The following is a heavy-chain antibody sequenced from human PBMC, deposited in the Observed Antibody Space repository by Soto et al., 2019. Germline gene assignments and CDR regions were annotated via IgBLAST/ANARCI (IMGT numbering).Heavy chain of an antibody. D-gene: IGHD1-26*01. CDR1: GGSISSYY. J-gene: IGHJ4*02. Sequence: PSETLSLTCTVSGGSISSYYWSWIRQPPGKGLEWIGYIYYSGSTNYNPSLKSRVTISVDTSKNQFSLKLSSVTAADTAVYYCARVDGPQVGATPFDYWGQGTLVTVSS. CDR2: IYYSGST. V-gene: IGHV4-59*12. CDR3: ARVDGPQVGATPFDY.